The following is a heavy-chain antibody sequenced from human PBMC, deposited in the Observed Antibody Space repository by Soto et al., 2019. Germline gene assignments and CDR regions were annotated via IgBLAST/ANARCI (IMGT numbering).Heavy chain of an antibody. CDR3: AKHTRYCSGGSCYSVYD. J-gene: IGHJ4*02. CDR2: ISGSGGST. Sequence: GGSLRLSCAASGFTFSSYAMSWVRQAPGEGLEWVSAISGSGGSTYYADSVKGRFTISRDNSKNTLYLQMNSLRAEDTAVYYCAKHTRYCSGGSCYSVYDWGQGTL. CDR1: GFTFSSYA. D-gene: IGHD2-15*01. V-gene: IGHV3-23*01.